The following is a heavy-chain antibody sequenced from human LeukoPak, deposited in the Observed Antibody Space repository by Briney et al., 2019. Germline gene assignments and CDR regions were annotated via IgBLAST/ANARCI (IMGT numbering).Heavy chain of an antibody. D-gene: IGHD6-13*01. J-gene: IGHJ5*02. V-gene: IGHV3-23*01. CDR3: ARDQWAAQLVGWFDA. CDR2: ISGSGGST. Sequence: PGGSLRLSCAASGFTFSSYAMSWVRQAPGKGLEWVSAISGSGGSTYYADSVKGRFTISRDDSKNTLYLQMNRLRAEDTAVYYCARDQWAAQLVGWFDAWGQGTLVTVSS. CDR1: GFTFSSYA.